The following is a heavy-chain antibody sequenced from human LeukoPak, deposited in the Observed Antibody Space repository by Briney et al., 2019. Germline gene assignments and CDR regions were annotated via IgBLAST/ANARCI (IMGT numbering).Heavy chain of an antibody. Sequence: SETLCLTCTVSGGSLSSGSYYWGWIRQPPGKGLEWIGYIYYSGRTNYNPSLKSRVTISVDTSKNQFSLKLSSVTAADTAVYYCARGDGGYPHWGQGTLVTVSS. D-gene: IGHD5-12*01. J-gene: IGHJ4*02. V-gene: IGHV4-61*01. CDR1: GGSLSSGSYY. CDR3: ARGDGGYPH. CDR2: IYYSGRT.